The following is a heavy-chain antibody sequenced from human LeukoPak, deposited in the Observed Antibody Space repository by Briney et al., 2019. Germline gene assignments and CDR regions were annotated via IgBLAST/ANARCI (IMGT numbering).Heavy chain of an antibody. J-gene: IGHJ4*02. D-gene: IGHD3-22*01. CDR2: IMSSGRGT. V-gene: IGHV3-23*01. Sequence: GGSLRLSCAASGFTFNIYAMSWVRQAPGKGLEWVSSIMSSGRGTFYADSVKDRFTISRDNSRNTLYLQMSRLRAEDTAVYYCAKDRPNYHESNGHYYRPNGDYWGQGTLVTVSS. CDR3: AKDRPNYHESNGHYYRPNGDY. CDR1: GFTFNIYA.